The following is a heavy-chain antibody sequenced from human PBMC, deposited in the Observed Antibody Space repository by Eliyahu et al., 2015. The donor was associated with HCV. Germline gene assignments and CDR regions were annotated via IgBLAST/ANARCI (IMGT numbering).Heavy chain of an antibody. Sequence: EVQLVQSGAEVKKSGESLKISCKASGYXFANYYIAWVRQMPGKGLEWMGIIYPDDSDTTYSPSFQGQVTISVDKSISTAYLQWTSLEASDTAMYYCARHYGDYGGDDYWGQGTLVTVSS. D-gene: IGHD4-17*01. CDR1: GYXFANYY. V-gene: IGHV5-51*01. CDR3: ARHYGDYGGDDY. J-gene: IGHJ4*02. CDR2: IYPDDSDT.